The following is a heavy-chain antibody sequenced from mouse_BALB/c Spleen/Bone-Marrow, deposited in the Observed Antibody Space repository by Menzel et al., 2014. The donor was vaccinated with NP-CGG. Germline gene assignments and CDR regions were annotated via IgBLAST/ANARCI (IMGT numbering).Heavy chain of an antibody. CDR3: ARHYYGAR. Sequence: EVKLMESGGGLVQPGGSLKLSCAASGFTFSSYGMSWVRQNPDKRLELVATINSNGGSTYYPDSVKGRFTISRDNAKNTLYLQMSSLKSEDTAMYYCARHYYGARWGQGTLVTVSA. CDR2: INSNGGST. J-gene: IGHJ3*01. V-gene: IGHV5-6-3*01. D-gene: IGHD1-2*01. CDR1: GFTFSSYG.